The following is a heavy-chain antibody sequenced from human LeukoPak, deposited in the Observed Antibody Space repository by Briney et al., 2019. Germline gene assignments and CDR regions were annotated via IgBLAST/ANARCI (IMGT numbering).Heavy chain of an antibody. J-gene: IGHJ4*02. V-gene: IGHV1-58*01. CDR3: AASEEVELQA. D-gene: IGHD1-7*01. Sequence: SVKVSCKASGFTLASSAVQWVRQSRGQRLEWIGWIVVGSSNTNYAQKFQERVTITRDMSTRTAYMELSSLRSEDTAVYYCAASEEVELQAWGQGTLVTVSA. CDR1: GFTLASSA. CDR2: IVVGSSNT.